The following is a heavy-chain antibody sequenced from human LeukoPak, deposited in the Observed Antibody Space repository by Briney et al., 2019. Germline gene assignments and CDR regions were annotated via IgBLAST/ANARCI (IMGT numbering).Heavy chain of an antibody. CDR2: IIPIFGTA. Sequence: SVKVSCKASGGTFSSYAISWVRQAPGQGLEWMGGIIPIFGTANYAQKFQGRVTMTEDTSTDTAYMELSSLRSEDTAVYYCATLEPGSSWYSSWSYFDYWGQGTLVTVSS. D-gene: IGHD6-13*01. CDR1: GGTFSSYA. J-gene: IGHJ4*02. CDR3: ATLEPGSSWYSSWSYFDY. V-gene: IGHV1-69*06.